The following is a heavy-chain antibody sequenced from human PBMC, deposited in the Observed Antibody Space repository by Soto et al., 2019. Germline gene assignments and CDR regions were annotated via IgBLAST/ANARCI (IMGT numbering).Heavy chain of an antibody. CDR2: IIPILGIA. Sequence: SVKVSCKASGGTFSSYTISWVRQAPGQGLEWMGRIIPILGIANYAQKFQGRVTITADKSTSTAYMELSSLRSEDTAVYYCARDLTGAYSSSSPCFDPWGQGTLVTVSS. CDR3: ARDLTGAYSSSSPCFDP. V-gene: IGHV1-69*04. D-gene: IGHD6-6*01. CDR1: GGTFSSYT. J-gene: IGHJ5*02.